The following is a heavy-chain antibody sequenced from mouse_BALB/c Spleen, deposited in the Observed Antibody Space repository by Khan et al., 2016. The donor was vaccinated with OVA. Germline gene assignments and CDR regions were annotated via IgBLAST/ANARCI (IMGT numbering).Heavy chain of an antibody. CDR1: GFTFSNYA. V-gene: IGHV5-6-5*01. CDR3: ARDNWFAY. CDR2: ISSGSSP. Sequence: EVQLLETGGGLVKPGGSLKLSCAASGFTFSNYAMSWVRQTPEKRLEWVASISSGSSPYYPDSVKGRFTISRDNARNILYLQMRSLRSEDTAMYYCARDNWFAYWGQGTLVTVSA. J-gene: IGHJ3*01.